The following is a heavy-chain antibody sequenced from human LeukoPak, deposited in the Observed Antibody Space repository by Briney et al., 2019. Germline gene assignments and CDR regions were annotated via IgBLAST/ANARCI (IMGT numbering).Heavy chain of an antibody. V-gene: IGHV4-59*01. D-gene: IGHD3-22*01. Sequence: SGTMSLTCTVSGGSISSYYWSWIRQPPGKGLEWIGYIYYSGSTNYNPSLKSRVTISVDTSKNQFSLKLSSVTAADTAVYYCARAHHDSSGYYYVRWFDPWGQGTLVTVSS. CDR2: IYYSGST. CDR1: GGSISSYY. J-gene: IGHJ5*02. CDR3: ARAHHDSSGYYYVRWFDP.